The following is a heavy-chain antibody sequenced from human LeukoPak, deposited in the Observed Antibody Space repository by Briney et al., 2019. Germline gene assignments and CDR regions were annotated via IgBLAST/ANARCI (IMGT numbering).Heavy chain of an antibody. Sequence: GGSLRLSCAASGFTFSSYSMNWVRQAPGKGLEWVSSISSSSSYIYYADSVKGRFTISRDNAKNSLYLQMNTLRAEYTAVYYCATVVAAAGFNWFDPWGQGTLVTVSS. CDR3: ATVVAAAGFNWFDP. V-gene: IGHV3-21*01. J-gene: IGHJ5*02. CDR1: GFTFSSYS. D-gene: IGHD6-13*01. CDR2: ISSSSSYI.